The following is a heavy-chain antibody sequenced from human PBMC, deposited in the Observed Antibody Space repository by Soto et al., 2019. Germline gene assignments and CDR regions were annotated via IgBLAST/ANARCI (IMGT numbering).Heavy chain of an antibody. V-gene: IGHV3-21*01. J-gene: IGHJ3*02. CDR3: ARESRAGDAFDI. Sequence: GGSLRLSCAASGFTFSSYSMNWVRQAPGKGLEWDSSISSSSSYIYYTDSVKGRFTISRDNAKNSLYLQMNSLSAEDSAVYYYARESRAGDAFDIWGQGTMVTVSS. CDR1: GFTFSSYS. CDR2: ISSSSSYI. D-gene: IGHD6-19*01.